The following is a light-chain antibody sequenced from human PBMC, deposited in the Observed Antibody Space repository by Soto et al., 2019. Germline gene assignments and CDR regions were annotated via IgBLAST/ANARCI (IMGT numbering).Light chain of an antibody. Sequence: EIVLTQSPGTLSLSPGERATLSCRASQSIGTYLAWYQQKPGQAPSPLIYGASSRATGIPDRFSGSGSGTDFTLTISRLEPEDFAVYYCQQYVTTPLTFGGGTKVEIK. CDR1: QSIGTY. V-gene: IGKV3-20*01. CDR2: GAS. J-gene: IGKJ4*01. CDR3: QQYVTTPLT.